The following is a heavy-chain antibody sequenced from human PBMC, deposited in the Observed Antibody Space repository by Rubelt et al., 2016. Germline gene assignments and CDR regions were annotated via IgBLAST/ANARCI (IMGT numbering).Heavy chain of an antibody. D-gene: IGHD2-21*01. Sequence: QVHLQESGPGLVKPSGTFSLTCAVSNGSISNSGWWSWVRQPPGKGLEWIGEINHSGSTNYNPSLKSRVTISVDTSKNQFALKLSSVTAADTALYYCARVMDSGGTPYYGMDVWGQGTTVTVSS. CDR1: NGSISNSGW. CDR3: ARVMDSGGTPYYGMDV. CDR2: INHSGST. V-gene: IGHV4-4*02. J-gene: IGHJ6*02.